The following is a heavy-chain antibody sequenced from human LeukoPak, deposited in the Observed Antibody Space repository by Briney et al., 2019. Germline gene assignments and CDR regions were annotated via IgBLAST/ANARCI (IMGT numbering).Heavy chain of an antibody. D-gene: IGHD1-26*01. CDR2: INHSGST. V-gene: IGHV4-34*01. J-gene: IGHJ5*02. CDR3: ARDVGATPGWFDP. CDR1: GGSFSGYY. Sequence: SETLSLTCAVSGGSFSGYYWSWIRQPPGKGLEWIGEINHSGSTNYNPSLKSRVTISVDTSKNQFSRKLSSVTAADTAVYYCARDVGATPGWFDPWGQGTLVTVSS.